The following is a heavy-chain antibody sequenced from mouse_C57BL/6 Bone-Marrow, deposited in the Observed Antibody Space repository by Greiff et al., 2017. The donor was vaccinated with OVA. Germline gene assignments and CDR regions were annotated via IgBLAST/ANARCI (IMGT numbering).Heavy chain of an antibody. CDR2: IYPGDGDT. V-gene: IGHV1-80*01. D-gene: IGHD3-2*02. Sequence: QVQLQQSGAELVKPGASVKISCKASGYAFSSYWMNWVKQRPGKGLEWIGQIYPGDGDTNYNGKFKGKATLTADKSSSTAYMQLSSLTSEDSAVYFCARTGDSSGYWFAYWGQGTLVTVSA. CDR3: ARTGDSSGYWFAY. J-gene: IGHJ3*01. CDR1: GYAFSSYW.